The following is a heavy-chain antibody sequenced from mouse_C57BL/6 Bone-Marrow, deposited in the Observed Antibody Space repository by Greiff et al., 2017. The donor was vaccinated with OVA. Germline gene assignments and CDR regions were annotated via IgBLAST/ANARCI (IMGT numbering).Heavy chain of an antibody. CDR2: INPSTGGT. J-gene: IGHJ2*01. V-gene: IGHV1-42*01. D-gene: IGHD2-2*01. CDR3: AEGIYYGYMYYFDY. CDR1: GYSFTGYY. Sequence: EVKLVESGPELVKPGASVKISCKASGYSFTGYYMNWVKQSPEKSLEWIGEINPSTGGTTYNQKFKAKATLTVDKSSSTAYMQLKSLTSEDSAVYYCAEGIYYGYMYYFDYWGQGTTLTVSS.